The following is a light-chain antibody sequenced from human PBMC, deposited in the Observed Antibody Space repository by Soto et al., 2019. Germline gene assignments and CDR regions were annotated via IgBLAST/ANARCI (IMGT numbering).Light chain of an antibody. CDR1: QSISNH. V-gene: IGKV1-39*01. CDR3: QQSYSSPPT. J-gene: IGKJ1*01. CDR2: AAS. Sequence: DIQMTQSPSSLSSSVEDRFIMTFLASQSISNHLNWYQQKPGKAPKLLIFAASSLQSGVPSRLSGSRSGPDFTLTISSLQPEDFATYYCQQSYSSPPTFGQGTKVDIK.